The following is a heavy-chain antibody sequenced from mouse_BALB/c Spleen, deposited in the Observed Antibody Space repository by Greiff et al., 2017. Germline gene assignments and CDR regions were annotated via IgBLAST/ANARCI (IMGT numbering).Heavy chain of an antibody. J-gene: IGHJ4*01. CDR3: TREAYMITTRHYAMDY. V-gene: IGHV1S22*01. CDR1: GYTFTSYW. CDR2: IYPGSGST. Sequence: LQQPGSELVRPGASVKLSCKASGYTFTSYWMHWVKQRPGQGLEWIGNIYPGSGSTNYDEKFKSKATLTVDTSSSTAYMQLSSLTSEDSAVYYCTREAYMITTRHYAMDYWGQGTSVTVSS. D-gene: IGHD2-4*01.